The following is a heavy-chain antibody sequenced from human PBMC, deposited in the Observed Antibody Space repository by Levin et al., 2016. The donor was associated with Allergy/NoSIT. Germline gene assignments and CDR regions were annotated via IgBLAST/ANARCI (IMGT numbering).Heavy chain of an antibody. D-gene: IGHD3-22*01. CDR1: GFTFSSYS. Sequence: GESLKISCAASGFTFSSYSMNWVRQAPGKGLEWVSSISSSSSYIYYADSVKGRFTISRDNAKNSLYLQMNSLRAEDTAVYYCARDGPYYDSSGYYYRDSGGDYWGQGTLVTVSS. CDR3: ARDGPYYDSSGYYYRDSGGDY. CDR2: ISSSSSYI. J-gene: IGHJ4*02. V-gene: IGHV3-21*01.